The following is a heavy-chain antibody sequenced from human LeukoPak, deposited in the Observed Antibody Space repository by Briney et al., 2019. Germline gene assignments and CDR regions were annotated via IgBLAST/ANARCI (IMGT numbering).Heavy chain of an antibody. V-gene: IGHV4-61*02. Sequence: PSETLSLTCTVSGGSISSGSYYWSWIRQPAGKGLEWIGRIYTNGSTNYNPSLKSRVTISVDTSKNQFSLKLSSVTAADTAVYYCAREYSSGWSDYWGQGTLVTVSS. CDR3: AREYSSGWSDY. CDR1: GGSISSGSYY. D-gene: IGHD6-19*01. J-gene: IGHJ4*02. CDR2: IYTNGST.